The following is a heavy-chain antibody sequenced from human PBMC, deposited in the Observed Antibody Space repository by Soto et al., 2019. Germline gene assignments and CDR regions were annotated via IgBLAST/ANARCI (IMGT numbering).Heavy chain of an antibody. CDR1: GFTFSSYS. CDR2: ISSSSSTI. J-gene: IGHJ4*02. D-gene: IGHD3-9*01. Sequence: PGGSLRLSCAASGFTFSSYSMNWVRQAPGKGLEWVSYISSSSSTIYYADSVKGRFTISRDNAKNSLYLQMNSLRAEDTAVYYCARDGDQYFDWLSPMYYFDYWGQGTLVTVSS. CDR3: ARDGDQYFDWLSPMYYFDY. V-gene: IGHV3-48*01.